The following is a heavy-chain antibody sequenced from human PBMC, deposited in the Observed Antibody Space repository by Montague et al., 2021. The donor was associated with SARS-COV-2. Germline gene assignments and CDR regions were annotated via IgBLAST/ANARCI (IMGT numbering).Heavy chain of an antibody. CDR2: INHSGST. D-gene: IGHD6-13*01. CDR3: ARGSDPLGSSSWYYYYYYMDV. V-gene: IGHV4-34*01. CDR1: GGSFSGYY. Sequence: SETRSLTCAVYGGSFSGYYWSWIRQPPGKGLEWIGEINHSGSTNYNPSLKSRVTISVDTSKNQFSLKLSSVTAADTAVYYCARGSDPLGSSSWYYYYYYMDVWGKGTTVTVSS. J-gene: IGHJ6*03.